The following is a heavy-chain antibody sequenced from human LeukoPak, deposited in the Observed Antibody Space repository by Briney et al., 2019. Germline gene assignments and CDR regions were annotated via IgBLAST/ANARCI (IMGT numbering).Heavy chain of an antibody. Sequence: GGSETLSCAASGFTFSSYWMHWVRQAPGKGLVWVSRINSDGSSTSYADSVKGRFTISRDNAKNTLYLQMNSLRAEDTAVYYCAYYYDSRARQETTVYWGQRPLDTVSS. V-gene: IGHV3-74*01. CDR2: INSDGSST. CDR3: AYYYDSRARQETTVY. D-gene: IGHD3-22*01. CDR1: GFTFSSYW. J-gene: IGHJ4*02.